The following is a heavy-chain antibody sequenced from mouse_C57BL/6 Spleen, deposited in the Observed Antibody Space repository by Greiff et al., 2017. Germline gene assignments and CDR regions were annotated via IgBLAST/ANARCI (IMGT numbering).Heavy chain of an antibody. V-gene: IGHV5-6*01. J-gene: IGHJ2*01. CDR2: ISSGGSYT. CDR1: GFTFSSYG. D-gene: IGHD2-5*01. Sequence: EVKLVESGGDLVKPGGSLKLSCAASGFTFSSYGMSWVRQTPDKRLEWVATISSGGSYTYYPDSVKGRFTISRDNAKNTLYLQMSSLKSEDTAMYYCARDSNYFAFDYWGQGTTLTVSS. CDR3: ARDSNYFAFDY.